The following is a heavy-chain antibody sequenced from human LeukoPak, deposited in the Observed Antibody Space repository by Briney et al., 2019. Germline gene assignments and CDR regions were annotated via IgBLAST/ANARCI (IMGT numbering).Heavy chain of an antibody. D-gene: IGHD2-8*01. CDR2: IKKNGDTT. CDR3: VRGFSNGPFDY. CDR1: GFTFDDYG. V-gene: IGHV3-20*04. J-gene: IGHJ4*02. Sequence: GGSLRLSCAASGFTFDDYGMSWVRQVPGKGLEWVSGIKKNGDTTAYADSVKGRFIISRDNAKKSLYLQMNSLRAEDTAFFYCVRGFSNGPFDYWGRGTLVTVSS.